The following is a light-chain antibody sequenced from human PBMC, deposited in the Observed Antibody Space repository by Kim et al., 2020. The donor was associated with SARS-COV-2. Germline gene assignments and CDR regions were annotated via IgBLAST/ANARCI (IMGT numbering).Light chain of an antibody. CDR1: QTINNK. CDR2: DAT. Sequence: SPGGRAPLSCRASQTINNKLVWYQQKPGQAPRLLIYDATTRATGVPARFIGSGSETDFTLTISSLQSEDFAVYYCQQSNDWPPLTFGQGTKVDIK. J-gene: IGKJ1*01. CDR3: QQSNDWPPLT. V-gene: IGKV3-15*01.